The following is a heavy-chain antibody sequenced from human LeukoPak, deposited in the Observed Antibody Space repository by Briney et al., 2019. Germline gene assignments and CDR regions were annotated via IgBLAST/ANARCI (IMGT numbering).Heavy chain of an antibody. CDR3: ARVLEAASFDY. J-gene: IGHJ4*02. V-gene: IGHV3-30*03. Sequence: GGSLRLSCAASGFTFSSYAMHWVRQAPGKGLEWVALISYDGSNKYYADSVKGRFTISRDNSKNTLYLQMNSLRAEDTAVYYCARVLEAASFDYWGQGSPVTVSS. D-gene: IGHD6-13*01. CDR1: GFTFSSYA. CDR2: ISYDGSNK.